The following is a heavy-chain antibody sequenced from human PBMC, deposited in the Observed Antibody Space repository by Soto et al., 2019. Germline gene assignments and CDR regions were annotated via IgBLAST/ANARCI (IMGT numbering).Heavy chain of an antibody. CDR1: GWSFSGYY. Sequence: PSETLSLTCAVYGWSFSGYYWSWIRQPPGKGLEWIGEINHSGSTKYNPSLKSRVTISVDTSKNQFSLKLSSVTAADTAVYYCARGFRGYSYGLTHFDYWGQGTLVTVSS. CDR2: INHSGST. CDR3: ARGFRGYSYGLTHFDY. J-gene: IGHJ4*02. V-gene: IGHV4-34*01. D-gene: IGHD5-18*01.